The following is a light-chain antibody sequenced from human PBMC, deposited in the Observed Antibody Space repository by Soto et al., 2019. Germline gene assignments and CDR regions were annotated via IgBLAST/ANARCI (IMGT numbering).Light chain of an antibody. CDR1: QDINVY. CDR3: QHGYVAPYN. CDR2: SAS. V-gene: IGKV1-39*01. Sequence: DLQMTQSPCSVSASVGDTVTITCRASQDINVYLNWYQQKPGEVPKLLIYSASSLHSGVPSRFTGSGSETDFTLTIRRLQPEDFATYYCQHGYVAPYNFGQGTKV. J-gene: IGKJ2*01.